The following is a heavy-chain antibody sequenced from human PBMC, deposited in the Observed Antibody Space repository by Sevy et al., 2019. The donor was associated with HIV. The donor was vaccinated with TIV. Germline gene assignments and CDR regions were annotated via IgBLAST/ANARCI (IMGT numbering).Heavy chain of an antibody. CDR1: GFTFSDAA. D-gene: IGHD3-22*01. J-gene: IGHJ4*02. V-gene: IGHV3-73*01. CDR3: SIYYDIRAFDS. CDR2: IRGKANNYAT. Sequence: GGSLRLSCAGSGFTFSDAAIHWVRQASGKGLEWLGRIRGKANNYATAYAASVKDRFSISRNDLKDTAYLQMNSLGTEDAAMYYCSIYYDIRAFDSWGQGTQVTVSS.